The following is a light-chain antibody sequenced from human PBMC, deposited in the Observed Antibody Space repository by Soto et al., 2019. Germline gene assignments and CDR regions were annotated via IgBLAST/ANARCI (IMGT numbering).Light chain of an antibody. V-gene: IGLV2-14*01. CDR3: CSYTSTSTWV. CDR2: EVS. CDR1: SSDVGGYKY. Sequence: QPVLTQPASVSGSPGQSITIYCTGTSSDVGGYKYVSWYQQHPGKAPKVMIYEVSNRPSGVSNRFSGSKSGYTASLTISGLQAEDEADYYCCSYTSTSTWVFGGGTKLTVL. J-gene: IGLJ3*02.